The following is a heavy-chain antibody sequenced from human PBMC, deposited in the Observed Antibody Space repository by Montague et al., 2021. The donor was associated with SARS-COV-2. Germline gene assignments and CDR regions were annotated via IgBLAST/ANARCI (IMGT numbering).Heavy chain of an antibody. V-gene: IGHV4-39*01. CDR3: VTLPSGTPIFGVVECYHFDD. CDR2: KYHSGNT. J-gene: IGHJ4*02. Sequence: SETLSLTCTVSGASITTRSYYWSWIRQPAGKGLEWIGRKYHSGNTNYNPTLRSRVTISVDTSKNQISLKLSSVTAADTAVYYCVTLPSGTPIFGVVECYHFDDWGQGTPVTVSS. CDR1: GASITTRSYY. D-gene: IGHD3-3*01.